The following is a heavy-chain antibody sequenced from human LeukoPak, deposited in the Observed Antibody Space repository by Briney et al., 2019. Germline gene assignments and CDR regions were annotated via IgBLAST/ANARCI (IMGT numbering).Heavy chain of an antibody. D-gene: IGHD5-18*01. CDR1: GYTFTSYD. V-gene: IGHV1-8*01. Sequence: ASVKVSCKASGYTFTSYDINWVRQATGQGLEWMGWMNPNSGNTGYAQRFQGRIIMTSDTSISTAYMEPSSLRSEDTAVYYCARGSGYSYGTTDYWGQGTLVTVSS. CDR2: MNPNSGNT. J-gene: IGHJ4*02. CDR3: ARGSGYSYGTTDY.